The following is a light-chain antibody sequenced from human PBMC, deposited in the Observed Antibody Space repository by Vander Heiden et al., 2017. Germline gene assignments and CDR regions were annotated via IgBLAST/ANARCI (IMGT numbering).Light chain of an antibody. J-gene: IGKJ2*01. CDR3: QQADSTPYT. Sequence: DIVMTQSRDCLAVSLGERATINCKSSQSVLYSSNNKNYLAWHQQKPGQPPKLLIYCASTREPGVPDRFSGSGSGTAFTLTISSLQAEDVAVYYCQQADSTPYTFGQGTKLEIK. CDR2: CAS. V-gene: IGKV4-1*01. CDR1: QSVLYSSNNKNY.